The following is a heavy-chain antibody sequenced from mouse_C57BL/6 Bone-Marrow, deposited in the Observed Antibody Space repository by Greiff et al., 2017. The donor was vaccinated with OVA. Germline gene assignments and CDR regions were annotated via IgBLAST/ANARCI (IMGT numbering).Heavy chain of an antibody. J-gene: IGHJ4*01. D-gene: IGHD1-1*01. CDR3: ARWRDYYYGSSTGYAMDY. V-gene: IGHV1-59*01. CDR1: GYTFTSYW. CDR2: IDPSDSYT. Sequence: QVQLQQPGAELVRPGTSVTLSCKASGYTFTSYWMHWVKQRPGQGLEWIGVIDPSDSYTNYNQKFKGKATLTVDTSSSTAYMELSSLTSEDAAVYYCARWRDYYYGSSTGYAMDYWGQGTSVTVSS.